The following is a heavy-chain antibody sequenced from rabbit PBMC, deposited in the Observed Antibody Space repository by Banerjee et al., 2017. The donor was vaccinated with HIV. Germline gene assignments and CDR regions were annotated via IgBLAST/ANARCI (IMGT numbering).Heavy chain of an antibody. CDR3: AREISYSYDDYWEYGSNTYYFNL. CDR2: IYTSSGST. Sequence: QSLEESGGDLVKPGGTLTLTCKASGIDFSSYYYMCWVRQAPGKGLELITCIYTSSGSTWYASWVNGRFTISRSTSLNTVDLKMTSLTAADTATYFCAREISYSYDDYWEYGSNTYYFNLWGPGTLVTVS. CDR1: GIDFSSYYY. V-gene: IGHV1S43*01. J-gene: IGHJ4*01. D-gene: IGHD2-1*01.